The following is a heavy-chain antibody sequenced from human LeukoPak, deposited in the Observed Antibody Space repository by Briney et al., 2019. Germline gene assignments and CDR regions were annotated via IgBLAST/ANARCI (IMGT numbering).Heavy chain of an antibody. CDR1: GYTFTAYY. D-gene: IGHD2-15*01. CDR3: ARGVGSSWLDP. J-gene: IGHJ5*02. CDR2: MDPVSGGT. Sequence: ASVKVSCKASGYTFTAYYIHWVRQAPGQGLEWMVWMDPVSGGTNYAQRFQGRVTMTRDSSISTAYMQLSSLRSDDTADTAVYYCARGVGSSWLDPWGQGTLVTVSS. V-gene: IGHV1-2*02.